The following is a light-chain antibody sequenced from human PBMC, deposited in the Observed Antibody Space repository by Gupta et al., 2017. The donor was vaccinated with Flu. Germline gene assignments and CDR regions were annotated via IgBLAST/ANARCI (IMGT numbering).Light chain of an antibody. CDR3: LLFYGGAQF. V-gene: IGLV7-43*01. J-gene: IGLJ2*01. CDR2: STN. Sequence: QTVVTQEPSLTVSPGETVTLTCTSNTGTVTTGFYPNWFQVKPGQAPRPLIYSTNKRHSWTPARFSGSLSGCAAALTLSSAQPEDEADYYCLLFYGGAQFFGGGTKLTVL. CDR1: TGTVTTGFY.